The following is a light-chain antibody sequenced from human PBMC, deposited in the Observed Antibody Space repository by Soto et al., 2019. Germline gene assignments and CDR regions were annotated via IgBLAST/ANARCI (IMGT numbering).Light chain of an antibody. Sequence: DIQMTQSRSSLSASVGDRVTITCRASQSISNWLAWFQQKPGKAPKLLIYKASNLESGVPSTFSGSASGTEFTLTISSLQPDDFATYYCQHYYDYSWTFGQGTTEEIK. V-gene: IGKV1-5*03. J-gene: IGKJ1*01. CDR3: QHYYDYSWT. CDR1: QSISNW. CDR2: KAS.